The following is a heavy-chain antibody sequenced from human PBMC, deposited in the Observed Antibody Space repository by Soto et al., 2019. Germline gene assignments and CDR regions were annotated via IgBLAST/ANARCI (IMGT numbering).Heavy chain of an antibody. D-gene: IGHD6-6*01. J-gene: IGHJ6*03. CDR1: GGSISSGDYY. Sequence: PSETLSLTCTVSGGSISSGDYYWSWIRQPPGKGLEWIGYIYYSGSTYYNPSLKSRVTISVDTSKNQFSLKLSSVTAADTAVYYCAINIAARPHYYYYMDVWGKGTTVTVSS. CDR2: IYYSGST. V-gene: IGHV4-30-4*01. CDR3: AINIAARPHYYYYMDV.